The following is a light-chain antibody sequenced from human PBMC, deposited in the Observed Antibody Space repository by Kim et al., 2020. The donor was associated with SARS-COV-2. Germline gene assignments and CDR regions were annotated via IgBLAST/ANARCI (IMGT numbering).Light chain of an antibody. CDR3: QQYDRVPLT. CDR2: GTF. V-gene: IGKV3D-15*01. Sequence: IVMTQSPVTLSVSPGERVTVSCRAGQSISSNLAWYQQKPGQVPRLLIHGTFTRATGIPPRFSGSGSGTVFSLTISSLQPEDFATYYCQQYDRVPLTFGGGTKVDIK. J-gene: IGKJ4*01. CDR1: QSISSN.